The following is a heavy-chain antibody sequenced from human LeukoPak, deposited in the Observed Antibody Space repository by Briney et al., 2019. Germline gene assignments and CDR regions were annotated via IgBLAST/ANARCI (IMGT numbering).Heavy chain of an antibody. D-gene: IGHD6-13*01. CDR2: IYYSGST. V-gene: IGHV4-59*01. CDR3: ARGGSSSSLNHSDD. CDR1: SGSISSYY. Sequence: PSETLSLTCTVSSGSISSYYWSWLPQPPGQGLEWIGYIYYSGSTNYNPSLKSRVTISVDTSKNQFSLKLTSVTAADTAVYYCARGGSSSSLNHSDDWGQGTLVTVSS. J-gene: IGHJ4*02.